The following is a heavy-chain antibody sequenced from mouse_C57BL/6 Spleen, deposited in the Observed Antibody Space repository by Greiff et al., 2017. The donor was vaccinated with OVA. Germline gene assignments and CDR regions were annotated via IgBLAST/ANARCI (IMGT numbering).Heavy chain of an antibody. Sequence: VQVVESGPGLVQPSQSLSITCTVSGFSLTSYGVHWVRQSPGKGLEWLGVIWRGGSTDYNAAFMSRLSITKDNSKSQVFFKMNSLQADDTAIYYCAKNYGYDPYAMDYWGQGTSVTVSS. CDR2: IWRGGST. CDR1: GFSLTSYG. V-gene: IGHV2-5*01. J-gene: IGHJ4*01. D-gene: IGHD2-2*01. CDR3: AKNYGYDPYAMDY.